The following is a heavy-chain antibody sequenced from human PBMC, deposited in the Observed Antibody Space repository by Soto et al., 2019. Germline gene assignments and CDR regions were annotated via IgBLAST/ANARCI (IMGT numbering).Heavy chain of an antibody. V-gene: IGHV5-51*01. CDR1: GYSFTSYW. J-gene: IGHJ6*02. Sequence: PGESLKISCKGSGYSFTSYWIGWVRQMPGKGLEWMGIIYPGDSDTRYSPSFQGQVTISADKSIGTAYLQWSSLKASDTAMYYCASSSNPYYYYYYGMDVWGQGTTVTVSS. D-gene: IGHD4-4*01. CDR2: IYPGDSDT. CDR3: ASSSNPYYYYYYGMDV.